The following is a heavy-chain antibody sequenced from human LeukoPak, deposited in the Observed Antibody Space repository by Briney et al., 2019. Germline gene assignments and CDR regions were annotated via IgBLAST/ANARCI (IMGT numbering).Heavy chain of an antibody. D-gene: IGHD5-12*01. CDR3: AREGPATTTFDY. Sequence: RPGGSLRPSCAASGFTFDDYGMSWIRQAPGKGLEWVSGINWNGGSTGYADSVKGRFTISRDNAKNSLYLQMNSLRAEDTALYYCAREGPATTTFDYWGQGTLVTVSS. J-gene: IGHJ4*02. CDR2: INWNGGST. CDR1: GFTFDDYG. V-gene: IGHV3-20*04.